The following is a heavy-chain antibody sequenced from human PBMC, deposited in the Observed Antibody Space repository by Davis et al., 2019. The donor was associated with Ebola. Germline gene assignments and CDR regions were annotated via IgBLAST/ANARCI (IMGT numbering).Heavy chain of an antibody. CDR1: GGSFSGYY. Sequence: MPGGSLRLSCAVYGGSFSGYYWSWIRQPPGKGLEWIGEINHSGSTNYNPSLKSRVTISVDTFKNQFSLKLSSVTAADTAVYYCARQGLAAAGTDRWFDPWGQGTLVTVSS. CDR2: INHSGST. V-gene: IGHV4-34*01. D-gene: IGHD6-13*01. J-gene: IGHJ5*02. CDR3: ARQGLAAAGTDRWFDP.